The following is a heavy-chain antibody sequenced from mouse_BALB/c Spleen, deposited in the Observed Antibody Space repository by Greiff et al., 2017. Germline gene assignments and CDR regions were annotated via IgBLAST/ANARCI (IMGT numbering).Heavy chain of an antibody. Sequence: EVKLVESGGDLVKPGGSLKLSCAASGFTFSSYGMSWVRQTPDKRLEWVATISSGGSYTYYPDSVKGRFTISRDNAKNTLYLQMSSLKSEDTAMYYCARRGITTPYYAMDYWGQGTSVTVSS. CDR1: GFTFSSYG. V-gene: IGHV5-6*02. CDR3: ARRGITTPYYAMDY. D-gene: IGHD2-4*01. CDR2: ISSGGSYT. J-gene: IGHJ4*01.